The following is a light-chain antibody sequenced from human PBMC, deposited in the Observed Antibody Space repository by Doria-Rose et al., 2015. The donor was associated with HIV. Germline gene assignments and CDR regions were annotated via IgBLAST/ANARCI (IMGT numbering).Light chain of an antibody. CDR1: SSNIGAGYD. V-gene: IGLV1-40*01. Sequence: QSVLTQPPSVSGAPGQRVTIPCTGSSSNIGAGYDVHWYQQLPGTAPKLLIYGNNKRPSGVPDRFSGSKSGTSASLAITGLQAEDEANYHCQFYDSSLSGSVFGGGTKLTVL. CDR2: GNN. J-gene: IGLJ2*01. CDR3: QFYDSSLSGSV.